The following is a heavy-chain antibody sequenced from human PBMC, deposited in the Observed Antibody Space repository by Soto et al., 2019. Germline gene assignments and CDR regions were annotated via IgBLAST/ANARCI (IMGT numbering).Heavy chain of an antibody. CDR3: VCSSRGPSGFDY. Sequence: PGGSLRLSCAASGFTFSSYAMSRVRQAPGKGLEWVSAISGSGGSTYYADSVKGRFTISRDNSKNTLYLQMNSLRAEDTAVYYCVCSSRGPSGFDYWGQGTLVTVSS. V-gene: IGHV3-23*01. J-gene: IGHJ4*02. D-gene: IGHD6-6*01. CDR1: GFTFSSYA. CDR2: ISGSGGST.